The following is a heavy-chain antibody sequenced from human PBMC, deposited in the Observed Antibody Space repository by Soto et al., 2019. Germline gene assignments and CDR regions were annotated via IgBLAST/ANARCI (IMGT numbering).Heavy chain of an antibody. V-gene: IGHV1-69*13. Sequence: ASVKVSCKASGGTFSSYAISWVRQAPGQGLEWMGGIIPIFGTANYAQKFQGRVTITADESTSTAYMELSSLRSEDTAVYYCARRDRRPNWFDPWGQGTLVTVSS. CDR3: ARRDRRPNWFDP. CDR1: GGTFSSYA. D-gene: IGHD2-15*01. J-gene: IGHJ5*02. CDR2: IIPIFGTA.